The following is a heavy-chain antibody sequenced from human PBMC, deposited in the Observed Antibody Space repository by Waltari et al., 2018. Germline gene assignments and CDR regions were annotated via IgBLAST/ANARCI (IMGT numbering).Heavy chain of an antibody. D-gene: IGHD3-3*01. CDR3: AREKKDLFGVAQAFDI. CDR2: IDYSGST. J-gene: IGHJ3*02. Sequence: QVQLHESGPGLVKPSETLSLACTVSGASMSSDYWSWIRQPPGKGLEWIGYIDYSGSTNYNPSLKSRFTISRDMSKNQFSLNLSSVTAADTAVYYCAREKKDLFGVAQAFDIWGQGTMVSVSS. CDR1: GASMSSDY. V-gene: IGHV4-59*01.